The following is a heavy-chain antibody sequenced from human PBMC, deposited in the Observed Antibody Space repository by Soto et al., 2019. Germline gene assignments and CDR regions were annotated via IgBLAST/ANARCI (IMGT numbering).Heavy chain of an antibody. D-gene: IGHD3-9*01. J-gene: IGHJ4*02. V-gene: IGHV1-18*01. CDR3: ARDTDDDILTGYAGSGDY. Sequence: QVQLVQSGAEVKKPGASVKVSCKASGYTFTSYGISWVRQAPGQGLDWMGWISAYNGNTNYAQKLQGRGTMTTDTSTSTAYMELRSLRSDDTAVYYCARDTDDDILTGYAGSGDYWGQGTLVTVSS. CDR2: ISAYNGNT. CDR1: GYTFTSYG.